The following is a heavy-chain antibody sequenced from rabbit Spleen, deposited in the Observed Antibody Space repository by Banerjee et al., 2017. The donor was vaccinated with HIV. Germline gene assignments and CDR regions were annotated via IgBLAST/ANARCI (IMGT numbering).Heavy chain of an antibody. Sequence: QSLEESGGDLVKPGASLTLTCTASGFTLSSTYWICWVRQAPGKGLEYIGCIGAGSSGSTYYASWAKGRFTISKTSSTTMTLQMTSLTAADTATYFCARDDSGGWGAKYLWGPGTLVTVS. CDR3: ARDDSGGWGAKYL. J-gene: IGHJ6*01. V-gene: IGHV1S40*01. D-gene: IGHD4-1*01. CDR1: GFTLSSTYW. CDR2: IGAGSSGST.